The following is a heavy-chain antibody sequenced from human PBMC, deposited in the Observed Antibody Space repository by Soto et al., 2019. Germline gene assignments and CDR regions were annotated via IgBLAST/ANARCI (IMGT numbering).Heavy chain of an antibody. CDR1: GFTFSSYD. Sequence: GGSLRLSCAASGFTFSSYDMHWVRQATGKGLEWVSAIGTAGDTYYPGSVKGRFTIXREXXXXXXXXXXXXXXXEETXXXXXAXGGSSGYYYLFDYWGQGTLVTVSS. D-gene: IGHD3-22*01. V-gene: IGHV3-13*01. J-gene: IGHJ4*02. CDR3: AXGGSSGYYYLFDY. CDR2: IGTAGDT.